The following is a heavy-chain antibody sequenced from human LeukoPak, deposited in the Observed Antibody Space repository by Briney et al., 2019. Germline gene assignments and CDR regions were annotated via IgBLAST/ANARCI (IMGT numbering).Heavy chain of an antibody. V-gene: IGHV3-33*01. D-gene: IGHD3-22*01. CDR2: IWYDGSNK. CDR1: GFTFSSYG. Sequence: GGSLRLSCAASGFTFSSYGMHWVRQAPGKGLEWVAVIWYDGSNKYYADSVKGRLTISRDNSKNTLYLQMNSLRAEDTAVYYCARDRLPSINYYDSKQNWFDPWGQGTLVTVSS. J-gene: IGHJ5*02. CDR3: ARDRLPSINYYDSKQNWFDP.